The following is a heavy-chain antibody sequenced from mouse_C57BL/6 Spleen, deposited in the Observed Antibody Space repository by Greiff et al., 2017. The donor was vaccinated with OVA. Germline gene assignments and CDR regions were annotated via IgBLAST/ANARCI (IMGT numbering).Heavy chain of an antibody. D-gene: IGHD2-2*01. Sequence: QVQLKQPGAELVKPGASVKLSCKASGYTFTSYWMQWVKQRPGQGLEWIGEIDPSDSYTNYNQKFKGKATLTVDTSSSTAYMQLSSLTSEDSAVYYCARGGGYDHTVPYYFDYWGQGTTLTVSS. J-gene: IGHJ2*01. CDR2: IDPSDSYT. V-gene: IGHV1-50*01. CDR3: ARGGGYDHTVPYYFDY. CDR1: GYTFTSYW.